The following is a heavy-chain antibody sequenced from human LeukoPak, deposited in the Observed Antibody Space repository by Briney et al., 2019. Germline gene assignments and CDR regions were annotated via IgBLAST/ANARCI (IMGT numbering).Heavy chain of an antibody. V-gene: IGHV1-69-2*01. D-gene: IGHD6-13*01. CDR3: GSGIAAAGT. Sequence: ASVKISCKVSGYTFTDYYMHWVHQAPRKGLEWMGLVDPEDGETIYAEKFQGRVTITADTSTDTAYMELSSLRSEDTAVYYSGSGIAAAGTWGQGTLVTVSS. J-gene: IGHJ5*02. CDR2: VDPEDGET. CDR1: GYTFTDYY.